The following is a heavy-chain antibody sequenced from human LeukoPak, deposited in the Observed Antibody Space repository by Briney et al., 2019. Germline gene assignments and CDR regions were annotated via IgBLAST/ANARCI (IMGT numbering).Heavy chain of an antibody. CDR3: ARGTGITFVWFGP. CDR2: VYRNGST. CDR1: GRSMSGYF. V-gene: IGHV4-4*07. Sequence: SDTLSLTCTLSGRSMSGYFGSWLRHPPGERGEWGGRVYRNGSTTYNPSLEKRVTLSIHTRKNRFSLRLTSVTAAHTAVYSCARGTGITFVWFGPWGQGTLVTVS. J-gene: IGHJ5*02. D-gene: IGHD1-1*01.